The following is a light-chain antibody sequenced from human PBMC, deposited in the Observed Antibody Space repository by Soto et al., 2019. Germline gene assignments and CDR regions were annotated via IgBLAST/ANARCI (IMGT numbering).Light chain of an antibody. CDR3: QQYNSWPYT. CDR2: DAS. J-gene: IGKJ2*01. Sequence: ETVMTQYPATLSASPGERAPLSCRASQSVNTNLAWYQQKPGQAPRLLIYDASTRATGIPASFSGSGSGTEFTLTIRSLQSEDSAVYYCQQYNSWPYTFGQGTMVDI. V-gene: IGKV3-15*01. CDR1: QSVNTN.